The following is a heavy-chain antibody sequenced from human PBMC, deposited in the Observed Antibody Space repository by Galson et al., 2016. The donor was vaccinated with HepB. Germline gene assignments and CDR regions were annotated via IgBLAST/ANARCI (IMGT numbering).Heavy chain of an antibody. V-gene: IGHV3-48*01. CDR2: IGSRSSPI. Sequence: SLRLSCAASGFNFSSYALNWVRQAPGKGLEWVSYIGSRSSPIHYADSVKGRFTISRDNAKNSVYLQLNSLRADDTAVYYCARDGDNWNDFDCWGQGTLVTVSS. D-gene: IGHD1-1*01. CDR3: ARDGDNWNDFDC. CDR1: GFNFSSYA. J-gene: IGHJ4*02.